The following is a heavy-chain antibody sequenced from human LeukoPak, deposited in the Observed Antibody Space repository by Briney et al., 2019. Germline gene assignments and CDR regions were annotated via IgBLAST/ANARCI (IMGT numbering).Heavy chain of an antibody. CDR3: ARVVGDGYNSDAFDI. Sequence: ASVKVSCKASGYTFTSYHMHWVRQAPGQGLEWMGIINPSGGSTSYAQKFQGRVTMTRDTSTSTVYMELSSLRSEDTAVYYCARVVGDGYNSDAFDIWGQGTMVTVSS. CDR1: GYTFTSYH. V-gene: IGHV1-46*01. CDR2: INPSGGST. J-gene: IGHJ3*02. D-gene: IGHD5-24*01.